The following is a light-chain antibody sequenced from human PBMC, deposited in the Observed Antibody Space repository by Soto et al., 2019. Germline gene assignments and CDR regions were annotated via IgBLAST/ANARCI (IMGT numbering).Light chain of an antibody. Sequence: DIQMTQSLSSLSASVGARVTIIYRASQSVSTRLTWYQEKPDHAPRRLLDDASRGAARAPSRITGSGSRCEVTLTINSLQPDDFATYYAKQYSVYWPFSQGTKVDIK. J-gene: IGKJ1*01. CDR1: QSVSTR. CDR3: KQYSVYWP. CDR2: DAS. V-gene: IGKV1-5*02.